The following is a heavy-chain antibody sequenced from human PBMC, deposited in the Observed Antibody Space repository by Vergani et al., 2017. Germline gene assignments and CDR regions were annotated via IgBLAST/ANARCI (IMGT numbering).Heavy chain of an antibody. D-gene: IGHD3-3*01. Sequence: QVQLQESGPGLVKPSETLSLTCTVSGGSVSSGSYYWSWIRQPPGKGLEWIGYIYYSGSTNYNPSLKSRVTISVDTSKNQCSLKLSSVTAADTAVYYCAREIGASVRFLQPWGRGTLVTVSS. V-gene: IGHV4-61*01. CDR2: IYYSGST. CDR1: GGSVSSGSYY. CDR3: AREIGASVRFLQP. J-gene: IGHJ2*01.